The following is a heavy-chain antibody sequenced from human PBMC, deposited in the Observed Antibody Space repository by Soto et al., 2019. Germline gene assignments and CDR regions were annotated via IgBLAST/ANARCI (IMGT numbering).Heavy chain of an antibody. V-gene: IGHV4-59*01. CDR3: ARGSSGWWDFDY. CDR2: IYYSGST. Sequence: QVQLQESGPGLVKPSETLSLTCTVSGGSISSYYWSWIRQPPGKGLEWIGYIYYSGSTNYNPSLKSPVAVSVNTSQHQCSLERTSVTAADTAVYDWARGSSGWWDFDYWGQGTLVTVSS. D-gene: IGHD6-19*01. CDR1: GGSISSYY. J-gene: IGHJ4*02.